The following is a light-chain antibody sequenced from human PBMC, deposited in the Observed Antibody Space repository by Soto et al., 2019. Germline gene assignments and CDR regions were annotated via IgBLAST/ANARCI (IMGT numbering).Light chain of an antibody. Sequence: QSALTQPASVSGSPGQSITISCTGTSSDVGGYNYVSWYQQYPGKAPKLMIYEVSNRPSGVSNRFPGSKSGNTASLTISGLQAEDEADYGCSSYTSSGTLMVFGGGTKLTVL. V-gene: IGLV2-14*01. J-gene: IGLJ2*01. CDR1: SSDVGGYNY. CDR2: EVS. CDR3: SSYTSSGTLMV.